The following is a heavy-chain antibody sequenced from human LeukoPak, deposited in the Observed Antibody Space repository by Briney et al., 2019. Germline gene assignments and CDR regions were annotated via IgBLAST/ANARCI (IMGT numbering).Heavy chain of an antibody. D-gene: IGHD3-10*01. CDR3: AKCKYGSGSFASGMDV. J-gene: IGHJ6*02. CDR1: GFTVSSNY. CDR2: ISSSGGTE. Sequence: GGSLRLSCAASGFTVSSNYMSWVRQAPGKGLEWVSYISSSGGTEYYADSVKGRFTISRDNAKNSLYLQMNSLRAEDTAVYYCAKCKYGSGSFASGMDVWGQGTTVTVSS. V-gene: IGHV3-11*01.